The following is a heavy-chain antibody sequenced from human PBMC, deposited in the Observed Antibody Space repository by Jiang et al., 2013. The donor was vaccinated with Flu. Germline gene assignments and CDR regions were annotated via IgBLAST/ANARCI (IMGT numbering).Heavy chain of an antibody. V-gene: IGHV5-51*01. Sequence: EVKKPGQSLKISCKTSGYNFSRYWIAWVRQVPGKGLEWMGIIYPGDSDTRYSPSFQGQVIMSADTSTHTAYLQWDSLKASDTAMYYCAKASLAARPQFFDYWGQGTLVTVSS. CDR2: IYPGDSDT. CDR1: GYNFSRYW. D-gene: IGHD6-6*01. J-gene: IGHJ4*01. CDR3: AKASLAARPQFFDY.